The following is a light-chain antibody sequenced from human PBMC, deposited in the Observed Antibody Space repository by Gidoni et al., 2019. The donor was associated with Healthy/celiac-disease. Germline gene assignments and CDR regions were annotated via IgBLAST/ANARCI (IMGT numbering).Light chain of an antibody. V-gene: IGKV3-11*01. CDR3: QQRSNWPLLT. Sequence: IVLTQSPATLSLSPGERATLSCRASQSVSSYVAWYQQKPGQAPRLLIYDASNRATGIPARFSGSGSGTDFTLTISSLEPEDFAVYYCQQRSNWPLLTVGGGTKVEIK. CDR2: DAS. J-gene: IGKJ4*01. CDR1: QSVSSY.